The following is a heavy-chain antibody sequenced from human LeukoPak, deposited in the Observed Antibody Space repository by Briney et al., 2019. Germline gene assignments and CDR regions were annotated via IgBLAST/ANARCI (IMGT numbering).Heavy chain of an antibody. Sequence: SETLSLTCTVSGVSISSYYWSWIRQPPGKGLEWIGYIYYSGSTNYNPPLKSRVTISVDTHKNQFSLKLSSVTAADTAVYYCARDSPFYGMDVWGQGTTVTVSS. V-gene: IGHV4-59*01. CDR1: GVSISSYY. CDR2: IYYSGST. CDR3: ARDSPFYGMDV. J-gene: IGHJ6*02.